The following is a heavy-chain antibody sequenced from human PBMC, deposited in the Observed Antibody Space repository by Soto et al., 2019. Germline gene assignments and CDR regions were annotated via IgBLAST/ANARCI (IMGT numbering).Heavy chain of an antibody. D-gene: IGHD1-1*01. V-gene: IGHV3-23*01. J-gene: IGHJ4*02. CDR1: GFTFSSHA. CDR3: PEVGHPDSYNIRGFDY. CDR2: ISGSGGST. Sequence: GGSLRLSFAASGFTFSSHATSWVRQPPWQGLEWVSAISGSGGSTYYADSVKVRVTISIHNSKYTLYLQINCLRADYTSFYSFPEVGHPDSYNIRGFDYWGQGTLVTVSS.